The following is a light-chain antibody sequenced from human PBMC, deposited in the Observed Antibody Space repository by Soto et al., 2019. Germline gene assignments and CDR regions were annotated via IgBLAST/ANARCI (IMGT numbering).Light chain of an antibody. CDR2: AAS. Sequence: DIQMTQSPSSLSAYVGDTVTITCRASQDIGNFFAWFQQKPVTAPKSLISAASSLQSGVPSKFSVSGSGTDINLTINSLQPEDVATYYCQQYHSWPATFGGGTKVEI. V-gene: IGKV1-16*02. CDR1: QDIGNF. CDR3: QQYHSWPAT. J-gene: IGKJ4*01.